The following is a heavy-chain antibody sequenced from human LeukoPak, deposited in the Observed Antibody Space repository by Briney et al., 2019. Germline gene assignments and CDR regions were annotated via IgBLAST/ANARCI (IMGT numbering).Heavy chain of an antibody. CDR2: ISSSSSTI. V-gene: IGHV3-48*01. CDR3: ARDGRVATIWAFDI. D-gene: IGHD5-12*01. Sequence: GGSLRLSCAASGFTFSSYSMNWVRQAPGKGLEWVSYISSSSSTIYYADAVKGRFTISRDISKNTLYLQMTSLRAEGTAVYYCARDGRVATIWAFDIWGQGTMVTVSS. J-gene: IGHJ3*02. CDR1: GFTFSSYS.